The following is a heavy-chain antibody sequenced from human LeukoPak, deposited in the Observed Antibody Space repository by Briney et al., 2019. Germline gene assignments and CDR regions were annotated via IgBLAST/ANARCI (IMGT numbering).Heavy chain of an antibody. D-gene: IGHD5-24*01. V-gene: IGHV3-23*01. CDR3: AKAVDLATISVDI. CDR2: ISSNSGTT. Sequence: GGSLRLSCAASGFTFSSYGMSWVRQAPGKGLEWVSGISSNSGTTYYADSVKGRFTISRDNSKNPLYLVMNSLRVDDTAVYYCAKAVDLATISVDIWGQGTMVTVSS. CDR1: GFTFSSYG. J-gene: IGHJ3*02.